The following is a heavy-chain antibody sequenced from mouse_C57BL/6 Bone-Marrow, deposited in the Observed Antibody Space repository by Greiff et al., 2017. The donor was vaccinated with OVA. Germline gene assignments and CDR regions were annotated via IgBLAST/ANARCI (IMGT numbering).Heavy chain of an antibody. CDR2: SRNKANDYTT. D-gene: IGHD1-1*01. CDR1: GFTFSDFY. V-gene: IGHV7-1*01. Sequence: EVKLMESGGGLVQSGRSLRLSCATSGFTFSDFYMAWVRQAPGKGLEWIAASRNKANDYTTEYSASVKGRFIVARDTSQSILYLQMNALRAEYTASYYCARDYYYPGDYWGQGTSVTVSS. J-gene: IGHJ4*01. CDR3: ARDYYYPGDY.